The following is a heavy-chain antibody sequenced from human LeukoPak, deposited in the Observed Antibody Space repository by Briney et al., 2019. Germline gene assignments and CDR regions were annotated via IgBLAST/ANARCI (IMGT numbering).Heavy chain of an antibody. Sequence: PGGSLRLSCAASGFTFDDYGMSWVRQAPGKGLEWVSGINWNGGSTGYADSVKGRFTISRDNAKNSLYLQLNSLRAEYTALYYCARAPNGVYVLDYWGQGTLVTVSS. CDR2: INWNGGST. CDR3: ARAPNGVYVLDY. D-gene: IGHD2-8*01. J-gene: IGHJ4*02. V-gene: IGHV3-20*04. CDR1: GFTFDDYG.